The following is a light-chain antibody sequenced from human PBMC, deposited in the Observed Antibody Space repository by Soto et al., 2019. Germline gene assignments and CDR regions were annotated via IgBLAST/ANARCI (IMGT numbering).Light chain of an antibody. Sequence: QSALTQPASVSGSPGPSINISCTGTNRDVGAYNYVSWYQQHPGHGPKLMINEVSNRPSGVSNRYSGSNSGNTAALTISALQAEDEADDYCCSHGGSNPLNVFGTGTKLTVL. CDR1: NRDVGAYNY. CDR3: CSHGGSNPLNV. V-gene: IGLV2-14*01. CDR2: EVS. J-gene: IGLJ1*01.